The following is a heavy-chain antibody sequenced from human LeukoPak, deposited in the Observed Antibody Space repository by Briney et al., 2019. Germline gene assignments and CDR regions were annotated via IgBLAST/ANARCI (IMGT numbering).Heavy chain of an antibody. CDR2: INHSGST. Sequence: PSETLSLTCTVSGGSISGYYWSWIRQPPGKGLEWIGEINHSGSTNYNPSLKSRVTISVDTSKNQFSLKLSSVTAADTAVYYCARGNPYYYYGMDVWGQGTTVTVSS. CDR1: GGSISGYY. V-gene: IGHV4-34*01. J-gene: IGHJ6*02. CDR3: ARGNPYYYYGMDV.